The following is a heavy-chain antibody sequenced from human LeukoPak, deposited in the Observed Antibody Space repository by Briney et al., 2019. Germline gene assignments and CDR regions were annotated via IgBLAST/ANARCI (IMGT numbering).Heavy chain of an antibody. Sequence: GGSLRLSCAASGFTFSSYAMSWVGQAPGKGLEWVSSMSGSGGSTYYADSVKGRFTISRDNSKNTLYLQMNSLRAEDTAVYYCAKDSRSGWPVDAFDIWGQGTMVTVSS. J-gene: IGHJ3*02. CDR1: GFTFSSYA. CDR3: AKDSRSGWPVDAFDI. CDR2: MSGSGGST. V-gene: IGHV3-23*01. D-gene: IGHD6-19*01.